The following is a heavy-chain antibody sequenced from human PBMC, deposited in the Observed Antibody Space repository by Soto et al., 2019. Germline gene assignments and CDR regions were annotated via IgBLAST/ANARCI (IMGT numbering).Heavy chain of an antibody. CDR3: ARDWRYISSSPGSNWFDP. D-gene: IGHD6-13*01. CDR1: GGSITTGGSY. V-gene: IGHV4-31*03. CDR2: IYHSGNT. Sequence: SETLSLTCTVSGGSITTGGSYWSWIRQHPGKGLEWIGNIYHSGNTYYNPSLKSRLTIPVDTSKNQFSLQLNSVTPEDTAVYYCARDWRYISSSPGSNWFDPWGQGTLVTVSS. J-gene: IGHJ5*02.